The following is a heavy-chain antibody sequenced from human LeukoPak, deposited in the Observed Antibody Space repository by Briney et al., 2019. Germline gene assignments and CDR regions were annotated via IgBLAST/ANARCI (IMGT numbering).Heavy chain of an antibody. V-gene: IGHV4-38-2*02. CDR1: GYSISSGYY. Sequence: SETLSLTCTVSGYSISSGYYWGWIRQPPGKGLEWIGIIYHSGSTYYNPSLKRRVTISVDTSKNQFSLKLSSVTAADTAVYYCARDSLATLDYWGQGTLVTVSS. CDR3: ARDSLATLDY. D-gene: IGHD5-12*01. J-gene: IGHJ4*02. CDR2: IYHSGST.